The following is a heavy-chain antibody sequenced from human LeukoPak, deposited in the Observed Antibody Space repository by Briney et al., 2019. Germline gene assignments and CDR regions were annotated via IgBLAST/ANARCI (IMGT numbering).Heavy chain of an antibody. J-gene: IGHJ4*02. D-gene: IGHD2-15*01. CDR2: IYYSGST. CDR1: GGSISSYY. Sequence: SETVSLTCTVSGGSISSYYWSWIRQPPGKGLEWIGYIYYSGSTNYNLSLKSRVTISVDTSKNQFSLKLSSVTAADTAVYYCARVYCSGGSCYSGFDYWGQGTLVTVSS. CDR3: ARVYCSGGSCYSGFDY. V-gene: IGHV4-59*01.